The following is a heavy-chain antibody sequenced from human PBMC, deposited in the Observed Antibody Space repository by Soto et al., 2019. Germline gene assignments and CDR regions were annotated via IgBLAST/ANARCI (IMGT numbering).Heavy chain of an antibody. Sequence: QGLEWMGWMNPNTGNTGYAQKFQGRVTMTSDTSVSTAYMELSSLTSEDTAVFYCAIRQPIPSSRRALEVLGQGTTV. J-gene: IGHJ6*02. V-gene: IGHV1-8*01. CDR3: AIRQPIPSSRRALEV. D-gene: IGHD2-2*02. CDR2: MNPNTGNT.